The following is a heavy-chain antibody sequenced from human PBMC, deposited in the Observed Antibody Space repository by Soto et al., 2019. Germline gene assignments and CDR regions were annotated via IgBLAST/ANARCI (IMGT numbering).Heavy chain of an antibody. D-gene: IGHD6-19*01. V-gene: IGHV4-4*07. J-gene: IGHJ5*02. CDR2: IYTSGST. CDR1: GGSISSYY. CDR3: ARGLKDTGYSSGWYINWFDP. Sequence: QVQLQESGPGLVKPSETLSLTCTVSGGSISSYYWSWIRQPAGKGLEWIGRIYTSGSTNYNPSLKSRVTMSVDTSKNQFSLKLSSVTAADTAVYYCARGLKDTGYSSGWYINWFDPWGQGTLVTVSS.